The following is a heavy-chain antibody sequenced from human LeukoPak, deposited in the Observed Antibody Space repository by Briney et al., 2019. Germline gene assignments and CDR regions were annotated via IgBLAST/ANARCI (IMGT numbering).Heavy chain of an antibody. CDR3: ARDNSLGERGVIIGY. V-gene: IGHV3-30-3*01. J-gene: IGHJ4*02. CDR1: GFTFSSYA. D-gene: IGHD3-10*01. Sequence: GRSLRLSCAASGFTFSSYAMHWVRQAPGKGLEWVAVISYDGSNKYYADSVKGRFTISRDNSKNTLYLQMNSLRAEDTAVYYCARDNSLGERGVIIGYWGQGTLVTVSS. CDR2: ISYDGSNK.